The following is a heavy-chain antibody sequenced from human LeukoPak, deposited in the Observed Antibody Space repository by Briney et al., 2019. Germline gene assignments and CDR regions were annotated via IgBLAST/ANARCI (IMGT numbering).Heavy chain of an antibody. V-gene: IGHV3-23*01. CDR2: ISGSGGST. CDR1: GFTFSSYA. CDR3: ARVARYYDNSGYYYATSYYYMDV. Sequence: TGGSLRLSCAASGFTFSSYAMSWVRQAPGKGLEWVSAISGSGGSTYYADSVKGRFTISRDNAKNSLYLQMNSLRAEDTAVYYCARVARYYDNSGYYYATSYYYMDVWGKGTTVTISS. J-gene: IGHJ6*03. D-gene: IGHD3-22*01.